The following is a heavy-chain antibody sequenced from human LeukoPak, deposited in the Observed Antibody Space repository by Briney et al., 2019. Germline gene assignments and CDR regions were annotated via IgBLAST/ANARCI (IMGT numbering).Heavy chain of an antibody. CDR2: IYYSGST. J-gene: IGHJ5*01. CDR3: VKKVAGVAWFDS. CDR1: AYSISSSNW. D-gene: IGHD7-27*01. V-gene: IGHV4-28*01. Sequence: SETLSLTCAVSAYSISSSNWWAWIRQPPGKGREWIGYIYYSGSTYYNPSLKSRVTMSVDTSKNQFSLKLSSVTAVDTAVYYCVKKVAGVAWFDSWGQGTLVTVSS.